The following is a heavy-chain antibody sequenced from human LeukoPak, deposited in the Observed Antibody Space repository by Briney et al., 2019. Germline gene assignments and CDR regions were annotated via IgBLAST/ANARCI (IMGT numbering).Heavy chain of an antibody. D-gene: IGHD2-15*01. J-gene: IGHJ4*02. Sequence: GGSLRLSCAASGFTFSTYDMHWVRQAPGKGLEWVAFIRYDGSNNYYADSVKGRFTISRDNSKNTLYLQMNSLRAEDTAVYYCTKDRCSGGSCFADDFWGQGTLVTVSS. V-gene: IGHV3-30*02. CDR3: TKDRCSGGSCFADDF. CDR2: IRYDGSNN. CDR1: GFTFSTYD.